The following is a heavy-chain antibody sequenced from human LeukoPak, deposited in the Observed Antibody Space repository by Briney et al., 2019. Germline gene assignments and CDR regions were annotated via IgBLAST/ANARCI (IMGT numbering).Heavy chain of an antibody. CDR2: ITSSSSYI. CDR1: GFTFSSYS. Sequence: GGSLRLSCAASGFTFSSYSMNWVRQAPGKGLEWVSSITSSSSYIYYADSVKGRFTISRDNAKNSLYLQMNSLRAEDTAAYYCARGSGYYYDSSGVDYWGQGTLVTVSS. J-gene: IGHJ4*02. D-gene: IGHD3-22*01. CDR3: ARGSGYYYDSSGVDY. V-gene: IGHV3-21*01.